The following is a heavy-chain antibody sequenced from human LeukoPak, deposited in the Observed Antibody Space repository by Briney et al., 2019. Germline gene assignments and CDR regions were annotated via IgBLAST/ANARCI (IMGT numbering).Heavy chain of an antibody. V-gene: IGHV3-30-3*01. Sequence: GGSLRLSCAASGFTFSSYPLHWVRQSPGKGLEWVAVISYDGSDKYYADSVKGRFTISRDNSKNTLYLQMNSLRDEDTAVYYCASSGWSYFDYWGQGTLVTVSS. J-gene: IGHJ4*02. D-gene: IGHD6-19*01. CDR1: GFTFSSYP. CDR2: ISYDGSDK. CDR3: ASSGWSYFDY.